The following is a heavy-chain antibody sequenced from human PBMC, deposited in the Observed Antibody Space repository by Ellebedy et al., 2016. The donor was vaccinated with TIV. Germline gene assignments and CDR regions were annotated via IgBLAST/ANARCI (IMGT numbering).Heavy chain of an antibody. J-gene: IGHJ6*02. D-gene: IGHD3-3*01. CDR1: GGSISSYY. Sequence: MPSETLSLTCTVSGGSISSYYWSRIRQPPGKGLEWIGYIYYSGSTNYNPSLKSRVTISVDTSKNQFSLKLSSVTAADTAVYYCARVITIFGVVDYGMDVWGQGTTVTVSS. CDR2: IYYSGST. CDR3: ARVITIFGVVDYGMDV. V-gene: IGHV4-59*01.